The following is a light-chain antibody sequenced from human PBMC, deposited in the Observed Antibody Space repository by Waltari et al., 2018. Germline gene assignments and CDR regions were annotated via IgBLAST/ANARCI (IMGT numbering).Light chain of an antibody. CDR3: AAWDDRQSGPYWV. Sequence: QSVLTQPPSASGTPGQRVTISCSGSSSNIGTNYVFWYQQLPGTAPKLLIFRNNRRPSRVPDRFSGSKSGTSASLDISGLRSEDDADYYCAAWDDRQSGPYWVFGGGTKLTVL. J-gene: IGLJ3*02. CDR2: RNN. V-gene: IGLV1-47*01. CDR1: SSNIGTNY.